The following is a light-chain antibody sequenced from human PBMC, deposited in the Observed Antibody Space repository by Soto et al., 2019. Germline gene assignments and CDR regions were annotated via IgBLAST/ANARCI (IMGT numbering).Light chain of an antibody. CDR3: QQHSNWPLT. CDR2: DAS. J-gene: IGKJ4*01. V-gene: IGKV3D-20*02. CDR1: QSVSSSY. Sequence: EILLTQSPGTLSLSPGERATLSCRASQSVSSSYLAWYQQKPGQAPRLLIYDASSRATGIPARFSGSGSGTDFTLTISSLEPEDFEVYYCQQHSNWPLTFGGGTKVDIK.